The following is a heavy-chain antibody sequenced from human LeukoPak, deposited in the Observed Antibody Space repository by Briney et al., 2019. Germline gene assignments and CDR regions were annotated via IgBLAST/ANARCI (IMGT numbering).Heavy chain of an antibody. V-gene: IGHV3-30*03. CDR3: AREGGSADY. CDR1: GFTFSSYG. Sequence: GRSLRLSCAASGFTFSSYGMHWVRQAPGKGLEWVAVISYDGSNKYYADSVKGRFTISRDNAKNSLFLQMNSLRAEDTAVYYCAREGGSADYWGQGALVTVSS. CDR2: ISYDGSNK. J-gene: IGHJ4*02. D-gene: IGHD6-25*01.